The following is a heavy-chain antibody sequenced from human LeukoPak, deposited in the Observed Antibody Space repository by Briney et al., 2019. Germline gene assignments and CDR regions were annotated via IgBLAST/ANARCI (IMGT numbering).Heavy chain of an antibody. D-gene: IGHD1-26*01. CDR2: IYYSGST. V-gene: IGHV4-59*01. CDR1: GGSISSYY. Sequence: PSETLSLTCTVSGGSISSYYWSWIRQPPGKGLEWIGYIYYSGSTNYNPSLKSRVTISVDTSKNQFSLKLSSVTAADTAVYYCARVRGGYKFYFDCWGQGTLVTVSS. J-gene: IGHJ4*02. CDR3: ARVRGGYKFYFDC.